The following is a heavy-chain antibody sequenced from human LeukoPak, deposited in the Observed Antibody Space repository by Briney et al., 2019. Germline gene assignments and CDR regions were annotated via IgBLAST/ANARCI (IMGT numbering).Heavy chain of an antibody. CDR1: GFTFSSYG. J-gene: IGHJ4*02. CDR3: ARDYGGSSPFDY. D-gene: IGHD4-23*01. CDR2: ISYDGSNK. Sequence: GGSLRLSCAASGFTFSSYGMHWVRQAPGKGLEWVAVISYDGSNKYYADSVKGRFTISRDNSKNSLYLHMNSLRAEDTAVYYCARDYGGSSPFDYWGQGTLVTVSS. V-gene: IGHV3-30*03.